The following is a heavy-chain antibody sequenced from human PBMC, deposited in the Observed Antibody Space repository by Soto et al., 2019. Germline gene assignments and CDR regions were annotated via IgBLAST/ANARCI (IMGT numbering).Heavy chain of an antibody. J-gene: IGHJ4*02. D-gene: IGHD3-16*01. Sequence: SETLSLTCAVYGGSFSGYYWSWIRQPPGKGLEWIGEINHSGSTNYNPSLKSRVTISVDTSKNQFSLKLSSVTAADTAVYYCARGGGHANFDYWGQGTLVTVSS. CDR3: ARGGGHANFDY. V-gene: IGHV4-34*01. CDR2: INHSGST. CDR1: GGSFSGYY.